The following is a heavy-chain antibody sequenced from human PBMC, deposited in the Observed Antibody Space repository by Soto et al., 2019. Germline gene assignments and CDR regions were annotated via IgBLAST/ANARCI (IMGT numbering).Heavy chain of an antibody. D-gene: IGHD1-26*01. J-gene: IGHJ6*02. V-gene: IGHV3-30-3*01. CDR2: ISYDGNNK. CDR3: ARDREVLWPSQFYAMDV. Sequence: WVRQAPGKGLEWVAVISYDGNNKYYADPVKGRFTVSRDNSKNTLDVHMNSLRPEDTAVYYCARDREVLWPSQFYAMDVWGQGTTVTVSS.